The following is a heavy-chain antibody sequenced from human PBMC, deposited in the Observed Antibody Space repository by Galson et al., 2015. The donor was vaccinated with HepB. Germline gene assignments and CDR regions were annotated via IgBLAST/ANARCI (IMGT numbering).Heavy chain of an antibody. CDR3: ARDHTWGADNWFDP. Sequence: SLRLSCAASGFTLSTYAMHWVRQAPGKGLEWVSSISSSSSYIYYADSVKGRFTISRDNAKNSLFLQMNSLRAEDTAVYYCARDHTWGADNWFDPWGQGTLVTVSS. CDR1: GFTLSTYA. V-gene: IGHV3-21*01. D-gene: IGHD3-16*01. J-gene: IGHJ5*02. CDR2: ISSSSSYI.